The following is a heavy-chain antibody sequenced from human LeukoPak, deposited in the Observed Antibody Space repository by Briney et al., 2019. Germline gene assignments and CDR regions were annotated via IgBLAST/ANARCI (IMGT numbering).Heavy chain of an antibody. D-gene: IGHD2-21*01. CDR1: GFTIRGYW. Sequence: GGSLRLSCAASGFTIRGYWMHWVRHAPGKGLVWVSRINADGSTTSYADTVKGRFTISRDNAKNTLYLQLNSLRAEDTAVYYCTRDLYSQYWGRGTLVTVSS. V-gene: IGHV3-74*01. CDR2: INADGSTT. CDR3: TRDLYSQY. J-gene: IGHJ4*02.